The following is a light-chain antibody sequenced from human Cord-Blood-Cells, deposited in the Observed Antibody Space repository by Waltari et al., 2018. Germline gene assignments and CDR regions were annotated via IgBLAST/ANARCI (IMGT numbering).Light chain of an antibody. CDR3: QQYNNWPPWT. V-gene: IGKV3D-15*01. J-gene: IGKJ1*01. CDR1: QSVSST. CDR2: GSS. Sequence: EIVLTQSPATLSVSPGERATLSCRASQSVSSTLAWDQQKPGKAPRLLIYGSSTRASGSPSRFSGSGSGTEFTLTISSLQSEDFAVYYCQQYNNWPPWTFGQGTKVEIK.